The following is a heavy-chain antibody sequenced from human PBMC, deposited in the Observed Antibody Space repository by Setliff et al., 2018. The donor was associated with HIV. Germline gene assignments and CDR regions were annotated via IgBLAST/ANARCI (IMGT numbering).Heavy chain of an antibody. CDR3: ARDRSPHKADAFDI. CDR2: ISSSSSTI. V-gene: IGHV3-48*01. Sequence: GSLRLSCAASGFTFSSYSMNWVRQAPGKGLEWVSYISSSSSTIYYADSVKGRFTISRDNAKNSLYLQMTSLRAEDTAVYYCARDRSPHKADAFDIWGQGTMVTVSS. J-gene: IGHJ3*02. CDR1: GFTFSSYS.